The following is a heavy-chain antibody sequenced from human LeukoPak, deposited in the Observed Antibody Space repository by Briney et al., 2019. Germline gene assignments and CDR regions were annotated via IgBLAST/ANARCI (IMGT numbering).Heavy chain of an antibody. CDR1: GGSFSGYY. CDR3: ACGADELNL. J-gene: IGHJ5*02. V-gene: IGHV4-34*01. Sequence: SETLSLTCAVYGGSFSGYYWSWIRQPPGKGLEWIGEINHSGSTNYNPSLKSRVTISVDTSKNQFSLKLSSVTAADTAVYYCACGADELNLWGQGILVTVSS. D-gene: IGHD1-1*01. CDR2: INHSGST.